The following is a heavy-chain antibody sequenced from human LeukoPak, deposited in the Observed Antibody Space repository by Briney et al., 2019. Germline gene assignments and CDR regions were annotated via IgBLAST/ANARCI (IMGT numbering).Heavy chain of an antibody. CDR1: GYTFTSYY. Sequence: GASVTVSCKASGYTFTSYYMHWVRQAPGQGLEWMGLINPSGGSTSYAQKFQGRVTMTRDTSTSTVYMELSSLRSEDTAVYYCAIGWSPHGSGSYSPNYWGQGTLVTVSS. CDR3: AIGWSPHGSGSYSPNY. D-gene: IGHD3-10*01. J-gene: IGHJ4*02. V-gene: IGHV1-46*01. CDR2: INPSGGST.